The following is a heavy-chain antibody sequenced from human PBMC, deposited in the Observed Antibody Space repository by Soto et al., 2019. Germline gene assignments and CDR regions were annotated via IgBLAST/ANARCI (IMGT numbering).Heavy chain of an antibody. Sequence: GGSLRLSCAASGFTFSSYAMSWVRQAPGKGLEWVSAISGSGGSTYYADSVKGRFTISRDNSKNTLYLQMNSLRAEDTAVYYCAIKPGDYGDYAVGYWGQGTLVTVSS. CDR2: ISGSGGST. J-gene: IGHJ4*02. CDR1: GFTFSSYA. CDR3: AIKPGDYGDYAVGY. D-gene: IGHD4-17*01. V-gene: IGHV3-23*01.